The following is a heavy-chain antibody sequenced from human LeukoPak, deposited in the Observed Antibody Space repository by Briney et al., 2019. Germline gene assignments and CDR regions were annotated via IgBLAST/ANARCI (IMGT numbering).Heavy chain of an antibody. D-gene: IGHD1/OR15-1a*01. CDR3: VRWAGTAGADLGVY. V-gene: IGHV5-51*01. J-gene: IGHJ4*02. Sequence: GESLKISCEASGYTFSNNWIGWVRQMPGKGLEWMGIIYPGDSDTRYSPSFQGQVTISGDKSIRTAYLQWSSLKASDTAMYYCVRWAGTAGADLGVYWGQGTLVIVSS. CDR1: GYTFSNNW. CDR2: IYPGDSDT.